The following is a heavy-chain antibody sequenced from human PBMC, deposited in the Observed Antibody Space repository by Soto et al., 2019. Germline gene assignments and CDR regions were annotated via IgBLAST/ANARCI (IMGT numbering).Heavy chain of an antibody. V-gene: IGHV1-69*04. CDR2: IIPILGIA. J-gene: IGHJ5*02. CDR1: GGTFSNFA. D-gene: IGHD2-2*01. CDR3: ARDYCSSTSCLSNWFDP. Sequence: SVKVSWKASGGTFSNFAISWVRQAPGQGLEWMGRIIPILGIANYAQKFQGRVTITADKSTSTAYMELSSLRSEDTAVYYCARDYCSSTSCLSNWFDPWGQGTLVTVSS.